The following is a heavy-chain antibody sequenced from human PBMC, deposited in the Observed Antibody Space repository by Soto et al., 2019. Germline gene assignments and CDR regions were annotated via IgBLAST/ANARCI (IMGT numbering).Heavy chain of an antibody. J-gene: IGHJ5*02. CDR3: ARERILGYCSSTSCYADKYNWFDP. V-gene: IGHV4-34*01. CDR1: GGSFSGYY. D-gene: IGHD2-2*01. Sequence: SETLSLTCAVYGGSFSGYYWSWLRQPPGKGLEWIGEINHSGSTNYNPSLKSRVTISVDTSKNQFSLKLSSVTAADTAVYYCARERILGYCSSTSCYADKYNWFDPWGQGTLVTVSS. CDR2: INHSGST.